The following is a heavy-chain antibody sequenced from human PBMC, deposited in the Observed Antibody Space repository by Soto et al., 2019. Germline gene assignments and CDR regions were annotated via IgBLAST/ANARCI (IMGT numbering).Heavy chain of an antibody. CDR3: ARGSLTYSGSYSSRISRALYYFDY. V-gene: IGHV4-34*01. J-gene: IGHJ4*02. CDR1: GGSFSGYY. Sequence: PSETLSLTCAVYGGSFSGYYWSWIRQPPGKGLEWIGEINHSGSTNYNPSLKSRVTISVDTSKNQFSLKLSSVTAADTAVYYCARGSLTYSGSYSSRISRALYYFDYWGQGTLVTVSS. D-gene: IGHD1-26*01. CDR2: INHSGST.